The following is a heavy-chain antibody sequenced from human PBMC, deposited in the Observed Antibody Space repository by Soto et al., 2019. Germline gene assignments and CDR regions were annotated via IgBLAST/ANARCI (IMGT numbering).Heavy chain of an antibody. CDR1: EFTFSSYG. J-gene: IGHJ4*02. V-gene: IGHV3-30*03. CDR3: AREPGYYDSSGYYPRRGSFDY. CDR2: ISYDGSNK. D-gene: IGHD3-22*01. Sequence: QVQLVESGGGVVQPGRSLRLSCAASEFTFSSYGMQWVRQAPGKGLEWVAVISYDGSNKYYADSVKGRFTISRDNSKNTLYLQMNSLRAEDTAVYYCAREPGYYDSSGYYPRRGSFDYWGEGTLVTVSS.